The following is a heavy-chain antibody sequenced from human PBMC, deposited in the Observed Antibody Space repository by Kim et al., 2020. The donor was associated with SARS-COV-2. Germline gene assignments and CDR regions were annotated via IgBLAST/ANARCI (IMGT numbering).Heavy chain of an antibody. CDR2: ISGSGGST. Sequence: GGSLRLSCAASGFTFSSYAMSWVRQAPGKGLEWVSAISGSGGSTYYADSVKGRFTISRDNSKNTLYLQMNSLRAEDTAVYYCAKGSIGFPAMISMFESRYGGNSVGYFQHWGQGTLVTVSS. J-gene: IGHJ1*01. CDR1: GFTFSSYA. D-gene: IGHD2-21*02. CDR3: AKGSIGFPAMISMFESRYGGNSVGYFQH. V-gene: IGHV3-23*01.